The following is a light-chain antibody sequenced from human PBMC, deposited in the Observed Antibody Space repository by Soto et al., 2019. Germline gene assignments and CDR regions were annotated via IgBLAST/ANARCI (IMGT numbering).Light chain of an antibody. CDR3: QQYGASPYT. J-gene: IGKJ2*01. V-gene: IGKV3-20*01. CDR2: GAS. CDR1: QSVRSSY. Sequence: EIVLTQSPGTLSLSPGERATLSCRASQSVRSSYLAWYQQKPGQAPRLLIYGASSRATGIPDRFSGSGSGTDVTLTISRLEPEDVAVYYCQQYGASPYTFGQGTKLEIK.